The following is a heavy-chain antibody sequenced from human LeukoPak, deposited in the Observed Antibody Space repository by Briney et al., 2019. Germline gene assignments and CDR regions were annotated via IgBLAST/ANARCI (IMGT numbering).Heavy chain of an antibody. J-gene: IGHJ4*02. D-gene: IGHD2-21*02. CDR3: ANGGAYCCADCYLPAFDY. V-gene: IGHV4-31*03. CDR1: GGSISTPGYY. Sequence: SQTLSLTCTVSGGSISTPGYYWSWIRQHQGKGLEWIGYIYYSGSTYYNPSLRSRVTISVDTSKNQFSLKLSSVTGADTAVYYCANGGAYCCADCYLPAFDYWGQGTLVTVSS. CDR2: IYYSGST.